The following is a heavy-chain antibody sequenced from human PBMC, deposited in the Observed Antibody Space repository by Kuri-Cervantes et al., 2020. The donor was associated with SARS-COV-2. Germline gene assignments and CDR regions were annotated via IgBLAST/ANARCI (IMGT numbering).Heavy chain of an antibody. CDR3: ARRLWSGYSFRYYHYMDV. J-gene: IGHJ6*03. CDR2: INHSGST. Sequence: ESLKISCAVYGGSFSGYYWTWIRQPPGKGLEWIGEINHSGSTNYNPSLKSRVTISVDTSKNQISLKLSSVTAADTAVYYCARRLWSGYSFRYYHYMDVWGKGTTVTVSS. D-gene: IGHD3-3*01. V-gene: IGHV4-34*01. CDR1: GGSFSGYY.